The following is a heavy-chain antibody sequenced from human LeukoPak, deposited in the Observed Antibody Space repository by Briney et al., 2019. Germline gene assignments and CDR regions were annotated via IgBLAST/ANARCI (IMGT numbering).Heavy chain of an antibody. J-gene: IGHJ5*02. V-gene: IGHV3-21*04. CDR1: GFTFSSYS. D-gene: IGHD3-10*01. CDR2: ISSSSSYI. Sequence: PGGSLRLSCAASGFTFSSYSMNWVRQAPGKGLEWVSSISSSSSYIYYADSVKGRFTISRDNAKNSLYLQMNSLRAEDTALYYCAKDTQLLWFGELRGFDPWGQGTLVTVSS. CDR3: AKDTQLLWFGELRGFDP.